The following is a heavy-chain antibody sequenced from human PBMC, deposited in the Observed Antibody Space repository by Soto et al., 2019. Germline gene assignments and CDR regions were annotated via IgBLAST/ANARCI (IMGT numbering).Heavy chain of an antibody. V-gene: IGHV4-34*01. Sequence: QVQLQQWGAGLLKPSETLSLTCAVSGGSFSGYYWRWIRQPPGKGLEWIGEMNDSGNAKYNASLVIRVAISVDTCKGNFSPTLTSVTAADTAVYYCAIPRWNYIYWGQGTLVAVSS. J-gene: IGHJ4*02. D-gene: IGHD1-7*01. CDR3: AIPRWNYIY. CDR1: GGSFSGYY. CDR2: MNDSGNA.